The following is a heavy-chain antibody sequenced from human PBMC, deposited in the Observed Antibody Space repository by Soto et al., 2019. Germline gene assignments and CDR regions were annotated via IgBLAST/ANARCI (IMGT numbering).Heavy chain of an antibody. J-gene: IGHJ3*02. CDR2: IIPIFGTA. Sequence: SVKVSCKASGGTFSSYAISWVRQAPGQGLEWMGGIIPIFGTANYAQKCQGRVTITADESTSTAYMELSSLRSEDTAVYYCAREIRYFDWSDAFDIWGQGTMVTVSS. CDR1: GGTFSSYA. CDR3: AREIRYFDWSDAFDI. D-gene: IGHD3-9*01. V-gene: IGHV1-69*13.